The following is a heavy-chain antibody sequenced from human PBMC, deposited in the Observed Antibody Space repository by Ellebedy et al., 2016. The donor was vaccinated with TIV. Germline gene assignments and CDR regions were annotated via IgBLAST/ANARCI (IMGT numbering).Heavy chain of an antibody. J-gene: IGHJ6*02. CDR2: ISSSSSTI. CDR1: GFTFSSYS. CDR3: ARCCSSGTCYFYYGMDV. D-gene: IGHD2-2*01. Sequence: GESLKISCAASGFTFSSYSINWVRQAPGKGLEWISYISSSSSTIYYADSVKGRFTISRDNAKNSLYLQMNSLRDEDTAVYYCARCCSSGTCYFYYGMDVWGQGTTVTVS. V-gene: IGHV3-48*02.